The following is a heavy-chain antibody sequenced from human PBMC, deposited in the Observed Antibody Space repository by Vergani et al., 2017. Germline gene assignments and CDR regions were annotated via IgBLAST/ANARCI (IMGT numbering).Heavy chain of an antibody. V-gene: IGHV4-59*01. CDR2: IYYSGST. CDR1: GGTISSYY. Sequence: QVQLQESGPGLVKPSETLSLTCTVSGGTISSYYWSWIRQPPGKGLEWIGYIYYSGSTNYNPSLKSRVTITVDTSKNRFSLKLGSMTAADTAVYYCASQGGYDTDQDAFDIWGQGTMVTVSS. CDR3: ASQGGYDTDQDAFDI. J-gene: IGHJ3*02. D-gene: IGHD3-22*01.